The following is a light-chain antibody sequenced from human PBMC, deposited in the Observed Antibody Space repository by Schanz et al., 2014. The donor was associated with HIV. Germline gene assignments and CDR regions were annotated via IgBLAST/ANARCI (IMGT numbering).Light chain of an antibody. J-gene: IGLJ1*01. CDR1: SSDVGAYDR. CDR2: EVK. V-gene: IGLV2-18*02. CDR3: GSYTSSTPRSYV. Sequence: QSALTQPPSVSGSPGQSVTISCTGTSSDVGAYDRVSWYQQPPGTAPKLIVYEVKNRPSGVPGRFSGSKSGNTASLTISGLQAEDEADYYCGSYTSSTPRSYVFGTGTKLTVL.